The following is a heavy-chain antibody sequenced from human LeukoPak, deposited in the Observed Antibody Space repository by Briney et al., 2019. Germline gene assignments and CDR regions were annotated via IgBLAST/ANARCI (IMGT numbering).Heavy chain of an antibody. CDR2: ISSSSSTI. Sequence: GGSLRLSCAASGFTFSSYSMNWVRQAPGKGLEWVSYISSSSSTIYYADSVKGRFTISRDNAKNSLYLQMNSLRAEDTAVYYCARELLLWFGESLKTNWFDPWGQETLVTVSS. J-gene: IGHJ5*02. D-gene: IGHD3-10*01. V-gene: IGHV3-48*01. CDR3: ARELLLWFGESLKTNWFDP. CDR1: GFTFSSYS.